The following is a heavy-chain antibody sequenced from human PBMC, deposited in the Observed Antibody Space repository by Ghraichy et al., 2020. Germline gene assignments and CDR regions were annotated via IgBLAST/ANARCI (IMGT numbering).Heavy chain of an antibody. V-gene: IGHV3-7*03. J-gene: IGHJ6*04. CDR2: MKQDESKK. Sequence: GESLNISCVASGFTSSSYWMGWVRQAPGKGLEWVANMKQDESKKDYVDSVKGRFTISRDNTENSLSLHMSSLRAEDTAVYYCASKGRTIWGGYWGVWGKGTTVTVSS. CDR1: GFTSSSYW. CDR3: ASKGRTIWGGYWGV. D-gene: IGHD3-3*01.